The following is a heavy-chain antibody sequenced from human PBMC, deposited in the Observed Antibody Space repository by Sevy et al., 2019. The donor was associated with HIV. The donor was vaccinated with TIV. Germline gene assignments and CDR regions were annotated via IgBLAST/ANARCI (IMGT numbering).Heavy chain of an antibody. CDR3: AGLLIVGEEGEYFYSGMDV. CDR1: GGSFSGYY. J-gene: IGHJ6*02. Sequence: SETLSLTCDLYGGSFSGYYWSWIRQPPGKGLEWIGEINHTGGTSYNSSLKSRVTISIDTSKNHFSLKLSSLTAADTTVYFCAGLLIVGEEGEYFYSGMDVWGQGTTVTVSS. D-gene: IGHD1-26*01. V-gene: IGHV4-34*01. CDR2: INHTGGT.